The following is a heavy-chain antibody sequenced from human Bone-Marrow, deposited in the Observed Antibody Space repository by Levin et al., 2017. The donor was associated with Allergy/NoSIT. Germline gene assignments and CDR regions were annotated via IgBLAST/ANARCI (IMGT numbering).Heavy chain of an antibody. CDR3: ARDRCGGDCYSSSSAFDI. V-gene: IGHV3-21*01. Sequence: ETLSLTCAASGFTFSSYSMNWVRQAPGKGLEWVSSISSSSSYIYYADSVKGRFTISRDNAKNSLYLQMNSLRAEDTAVYYCARDRCGGDCYSSSSAFDIWGQGTMVTVSS. CDR2: ISSSSSYI. CDR1: GFTFSSYS. D-gene: IGHD2-21*02. J-gene: IGHJ3*02.